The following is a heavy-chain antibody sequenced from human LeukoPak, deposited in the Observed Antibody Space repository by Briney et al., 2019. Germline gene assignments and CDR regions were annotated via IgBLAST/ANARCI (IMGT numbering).Heavy chain of an antibody. CDR2: IIPIFGTA. Sequence: RASVKVSCKASGGTFSSYAISWARQAPGQGLEWMGGIIPIFGTANYAQKFQGRVTITTNESTSTAYMELSSLRSEGTAVYYCASCYYDSSGYLPFDYWGQGTLVTVSS. CDR3: ASCYYDSSGYLPFDY. CDR1: GGTFSSYA. J-gene: IGHJ4*02. D-gene: IGHD3-22*01. V-gene: IGHV1-69*05.